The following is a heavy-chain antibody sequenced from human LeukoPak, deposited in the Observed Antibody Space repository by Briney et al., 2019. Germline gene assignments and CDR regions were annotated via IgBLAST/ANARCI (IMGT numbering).Heavy chain of an antibody. CDR2: TYYRSKWYN. CDR3: ARGRWGRFSRSHAFDI. D-gene: IGHD3-3*01. V-gene: IGHV6-1*01. CDR1: GNSVSSNSAA. Sequence: SQTLSLTCAISGNSVSSNSAAWNWIRQSPSRGLEWLGRTYYRSKWYNDYAVSVKSRITINPDTSKNQFSLKLSSVTAADTAVYYCARGRWGRFSRSHAFDIWGQGTMVTVSS. J-gene: IGHJ3*02.